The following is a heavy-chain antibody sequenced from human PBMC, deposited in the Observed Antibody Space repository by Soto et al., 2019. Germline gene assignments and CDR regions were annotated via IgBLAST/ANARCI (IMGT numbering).Heavy chain of an antibody. CDR3: ARDVRIDYYDSSGYSLASFDY. J-gene: IGHJ4*02. Sequence: GASVKVSCKASGYTFTSYGISWVRQAPGQGLEWMGWISAYNGNTNYAQKLQGRVTMTTDTSTSTAYMELRSLRSDDTAVYYCARDVRIDYYDSSGYSLASFDYWGQGTLVTVSS. CDR1: GYTFTSYG. V-gene: IGHV1-18*01. CDR2: ISAYNGNT. D-gene: IGHD3-22*01.